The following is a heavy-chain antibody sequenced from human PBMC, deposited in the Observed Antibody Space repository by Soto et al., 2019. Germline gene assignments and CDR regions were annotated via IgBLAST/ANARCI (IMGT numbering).Heavy chain of an antibody. CDR3: AKDKGYYYGSGTTWNFDY. CDR2: ISGSGGST. D-gene: IGHD3-10*01. V-gene: IGHV3-23*01. Sequence: HPGGSLRLSCAASGFTFSSYAMSWVRQAPGKGLEWVSAISGSGGSTYYADSVKGRFTISRDNSKNTLYLQMNSLRAEDTAVYYCAKDKGYYYGSGTTWNFDYWGQGTLVTVSS. CDR1: GFTFSSYA. J-gene: IGHJ4*02.